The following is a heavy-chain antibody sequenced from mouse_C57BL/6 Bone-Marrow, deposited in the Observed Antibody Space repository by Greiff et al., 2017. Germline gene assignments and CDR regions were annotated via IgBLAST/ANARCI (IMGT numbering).Heavy chain of an antibody. CDR1: GFTFSDYY. D-gene: IGHD2-4*01. CDR3: ARHAGLRRGMDY. J-gene: IGHJ4*01. CDR2: ISNGGGST. Sequence: EVQRVESGGGLVQPGGSLKLSCAASGFTFSDYYMYWVRQTPEKRLEWVAYISNGGGSTYYPDTVKGRFTISRDNAKNTLYLQMSRLKAEDTAMYYCARHAGLRRGMDYWGQGTSVTVSS. V-gene: IGHV5-12*01.